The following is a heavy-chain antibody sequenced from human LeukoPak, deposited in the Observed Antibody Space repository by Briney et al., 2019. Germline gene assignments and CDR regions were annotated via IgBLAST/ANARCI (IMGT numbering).Heavy chain of an antibody. CDR3: AKGAVDPDDY. Sequence: GGSLRLSCAASGFTVSSNEMSWVRQAPGKGLEWVSAISGSGGSTYYADSVKGRFTISRDNSKNTLYLQMNSLRAEDTAVYYCAKGAVDPDDYWGQGTLVTVSS. D-gene: IGHD6-19*01. J-gene: IGHJ4*02. V-gene: IGHV3-23*01. CDR2: ISGSGGST. CDR1: GFTVSSNE.